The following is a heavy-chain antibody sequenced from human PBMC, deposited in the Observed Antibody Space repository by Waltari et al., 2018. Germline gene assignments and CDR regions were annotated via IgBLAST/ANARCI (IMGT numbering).Heavy chain of an antibody. J-gene: IGHJ4*02. V-gene: IGHV3-30-3*01. CDR2: ISYDGSNK. CDR1: GFTFRSYA. CDR3: ARGRLRYFDWLLPVDY. D-gene: IGHD3-9*01. Sequence: QVQLVESGGGVVQPGRSLRLSCAASGFTFRSYAMHWVRQAPGKGLEWVAVISYDGSNKYYADSVKGRFTISRDNSKNTLYLQMNSLRAEDTAVYYCARGRLRYFDWLLPVDYWGQGTLVTVSS.